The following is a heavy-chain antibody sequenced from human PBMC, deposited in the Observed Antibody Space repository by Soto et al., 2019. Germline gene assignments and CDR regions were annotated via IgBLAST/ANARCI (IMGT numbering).Heavy chain of an antibody. V-gene: IGHV4-30-2*01. Sequence: SETLSLTCIVCGASISNGGYSWSWIRQPPGKGPEWIGYIYESGRTYYKPSLKSRASISMDKSMNQFSVRLTSVTAADTAVYFCARGDRYSGSFSDYFDPWGQGTLVTVSS. J-gene: IGHJ5*02. CDR2: IYESGRT. CDR3: ARGDRYSGSFSDYFDP. D-gene: IGHD1-26*01. CDR1: GASISNGGYS.